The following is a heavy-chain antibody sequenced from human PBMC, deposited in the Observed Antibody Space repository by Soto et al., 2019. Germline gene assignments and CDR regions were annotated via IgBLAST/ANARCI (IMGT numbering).Heavy chain of an antibody. CDR3: ARQDGGYYYDTSGYYSSMEV. V-gene: IGHV5-51*01. J-gene: IGHJ6*02. D-gene: IGHD3-22*01. CDR1: GSSFTNYW. CDR2: IYPGDSDT. Sequence: PGESLKISCKGSGSSFTNYWIGWVRQMPGKGLEWMGIIYPGDSDTRYSPSFQGQVTISADKSISTAYLQWSSLKASDTAMYYCARQDGGYYYDTSGYYSSMEVWGQGTTVTVSS.